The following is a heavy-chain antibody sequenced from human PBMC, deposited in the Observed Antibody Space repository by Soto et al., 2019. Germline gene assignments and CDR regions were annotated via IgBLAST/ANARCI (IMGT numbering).Heavy chain of an antibody. Sequence: ASVKVSCKASGSTFTSYGISWVRQAPGQGLEWMGWTSAYNGNTNYAQKLQGRVTMTTDTSTSTAYMELRSLRSDDTAVYYCARAGSGGYDFWSGYIGYWRKGTRVAV. V-gene: IGHV1-18*01. CDR3: ARAGSGGYDFWSGYIGY. CDR1: GSTFTSYG. CDR2: TSAYNGNT. J-gene: IGHJ4*02. D-gene: IGHD3-3*01.